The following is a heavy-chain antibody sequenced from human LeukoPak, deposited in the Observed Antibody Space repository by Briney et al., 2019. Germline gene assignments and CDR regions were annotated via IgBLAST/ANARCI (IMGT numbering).Heavy chain of an antibody. V-gene: IGHV3-48*03. CDR1: GFSFSSYE. J-gene: IGHJ4*02. CDR2: ISSSGSTM. D-gene: IGHD4-17*01. CDR3: ARTDYRDYIFDY. Sequence: GGSLRLSCAASGFSFSSYEMSWVRQAPGKGLEWVSYISSSGSTMYYADSVKGRFTISRDNAKNSLFLQISSLRAEDTAVYYCARTDYRDYIFDYWGQGTLVTVSS.